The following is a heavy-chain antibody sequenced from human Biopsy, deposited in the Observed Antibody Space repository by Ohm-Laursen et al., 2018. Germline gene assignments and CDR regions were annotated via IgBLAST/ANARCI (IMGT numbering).Heavy chain of an antibody. Sequence: SDTLSLTCTVSGDSISTSTTYYWAWLRQPPGEGLEWIGSIYNSETTFYNPSLKSRVAISVTTSTNQLSLKVSSVTAADTALYYCARQPTGFWFDPWGHGTLVTVSS. CDR2: IYNSETT. J-gene: IGHJ5*02. CDR3: ARQPTGFWFDP. V-gene: IGHV4-39*01. CDR1: GDSISTSTTYY.